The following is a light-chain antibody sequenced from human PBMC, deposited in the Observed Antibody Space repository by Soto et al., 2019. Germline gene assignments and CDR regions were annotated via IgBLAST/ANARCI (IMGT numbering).Light chain of an antibody. CDR2: AAS. J-gene: IGKJ1*01. Sequence: DIQMTQSPSSLSASVGDRVTITFRASQSISSYVNWYQQKPGKAAKLLIYAASSLQSEVPSRFSGSGSGTDFTLSISSLQPEDFATYYCQQSYSVPPTFGQGTKVDIK. CDR1: QSISSY. V-gene: IGKV1-39*01. CDR3: QQSYSVPPT.